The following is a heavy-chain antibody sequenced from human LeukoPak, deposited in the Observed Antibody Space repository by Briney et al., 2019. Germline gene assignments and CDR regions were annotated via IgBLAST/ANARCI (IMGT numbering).Heavy chain of an antibody. V-gene: IGHV3-30-3*01. CDR1: GFTFSSYP. D-gene: IGHD3-10*01. CDR2: ISYDETNK. J-gene: IGHJ6*02. Sequence: GGSLRLSCAASGFTFSSYPLHWVRQAPGKGLQWVAFISYDETNKYYADSVQGRFTISRDISKNTLYLQMNSLRAEDTAVYYCARGLTVGAVLPYGLDVWGQGTTVTVSS. CDR3: ARGLTVGAVLPYGLDV.